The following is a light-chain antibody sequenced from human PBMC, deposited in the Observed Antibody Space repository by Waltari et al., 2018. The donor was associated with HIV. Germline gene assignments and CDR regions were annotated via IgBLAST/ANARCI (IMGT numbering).Light chain of an antibody. CDR1: PSLLQSDGKTY. V-gene: IGKV2D-29*01. J-gene: IGKJ4*01. CDR2: EVS. CDR3: MQTIQRGT. Sequence: VMNQKPLFLSVTLGPPASMPCKSSPSLLQSDGKTYLYWYLQKPGQPPERLSSEVSKRCSGVPERFSGSGSGTEFTLKIRRVEAEDVGSYYCMQTIQRGTFGGRTKVEI.